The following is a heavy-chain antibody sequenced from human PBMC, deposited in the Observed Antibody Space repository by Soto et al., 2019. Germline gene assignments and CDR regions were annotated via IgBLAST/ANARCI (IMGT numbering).Heavy chain of an antibody. Sequence: GGSLRLSCAASGFTFSSYAMSWVRQAPGKGLEWVSTIGGSGGTIYYADSVKGRFNISRDNSKTTLYLQMDSLRAEDTAVYYCAKIIVAHGTGYWGQGILVTVSS. V-gene: IGHV3-23*01. J-gene: IGHJ4*01. CDR3: AKIIVAHGTGY. CDR1: GFTFSSYA. CDR2: IGGSGGTI. D-gene: IGHD6-13*01.